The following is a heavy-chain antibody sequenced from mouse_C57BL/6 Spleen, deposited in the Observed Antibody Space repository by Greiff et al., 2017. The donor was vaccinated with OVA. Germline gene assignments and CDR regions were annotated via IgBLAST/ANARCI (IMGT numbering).Heavy chain of an antibody. CDR1: GYSITSGYD. D-gene: IGHD1-1*01. CDR2: ISYSGST. Sequence: EVKLQESGPGMVKPSQSLSLTCTVTGYSITSGYDWHWIRHFPGNKLEWMGYISYSGSTNYNPSLKSRISITHDTSKNHFFLKLNSVTTEDTATYYCAREGITTVVAKDWYFDVWGTGTTVTVSS. J-gene: IGHJ1*03. V-gene: IGHV3-1*01. CDR3: AREGITTVVAKDWYFDV.